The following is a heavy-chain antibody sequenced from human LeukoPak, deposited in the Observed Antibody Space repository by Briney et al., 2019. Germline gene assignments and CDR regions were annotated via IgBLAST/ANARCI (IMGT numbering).Heavy chain of an antibody. V-gene: IGHV1-46*01. J-gene: IGHJ5*02. CDR2: INPSGGST. CDR3: ARGLHIVATIRDLNYFDP. CDR1: GYTFTSYY. Sequence: ASVKVSCKASGYTFTSYYMHWVRQAPGQGLEWMGIINPSGGSTSYAQKFQGRVTMTRDMSTSTVYMELSSLRSEDTAVYYCARGLHIVATIRDLNYFDPWGQGTLVTVSS. D-gene: IGHD5-12*01.